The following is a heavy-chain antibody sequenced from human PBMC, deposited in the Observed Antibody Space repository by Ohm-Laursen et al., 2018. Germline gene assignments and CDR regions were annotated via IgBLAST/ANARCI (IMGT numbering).Heavy chain of an antibody. D-gene: IGHD2-2*01. CDR2: FVPEDDER. CDR3: TTSAEYGALDY. Sequence: SVKVSCKVSGYVLSELSMRWVRQAPGKGLEWMGGFVPEDDERIYAQKFQGRVTMTEDTSADTAYMELRGLRSDDTAVYFCTTSAEYGALDYWGQGTLVTVSS. V-gene: IGHV1-24*01. CDR1: GYVLSELS. J-gene: IGHJ4*02.